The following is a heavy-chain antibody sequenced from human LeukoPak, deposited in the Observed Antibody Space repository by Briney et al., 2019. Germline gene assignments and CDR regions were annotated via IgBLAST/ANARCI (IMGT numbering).Heavy chain of an antibody. D-gene: IGHD3-16*01. CDR2: IRYDGSDK. CDR3: AKRADYYDSSRALYDAFDL. CDR1: GFTFRTYG. Sequence: GGSLRLSCAASGFTFRTYGMHWVRQAPGKGLEWVTFIRYDGSDKYYADSVKGRFTISRDNSKNTLFLQMNSLRVEDTAIYYCAKRADYYDSSRALYDAFDLWGQGTMVTVSS. V-gene: IGHV3-30*02. J-gene: IGHJ3*01.